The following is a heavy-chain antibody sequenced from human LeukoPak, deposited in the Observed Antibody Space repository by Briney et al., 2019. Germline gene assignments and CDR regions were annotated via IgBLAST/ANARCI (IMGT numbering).Heavy chain of an antibody. D-gene: IGHD6-19*01. V-gene: IGHV3-30*18. J-gene: IGHJ4*02. CDR2: ISYDGGKK. CDR1: GFTFSGSD. CDR3: AKDGQAVGEYYFDY. Sequence: PGGSLRLSCAASGFTFSGSDMHWVRQAPGKGLEWVATISYDGGKKNYAAAVQGRFTVFRDNPVNTLNLQMNSLRVEDTALYYCAKDGQAVGEYYFDYWGQGTLVTVSS.